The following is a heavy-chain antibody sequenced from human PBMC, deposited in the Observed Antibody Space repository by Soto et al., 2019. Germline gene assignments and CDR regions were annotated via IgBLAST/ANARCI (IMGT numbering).Heavy chain of an antibody. Sequence: QVQLQESGPGLVKPSGTLSLTCAVSGGSISSSNWWSWVRQPPGKGLEWIGEIYHSGSTNYNPSLKSRVTTSVXXTXNXXSLKLSSVTAADTAVYSCARAVYYGSGGQIYCFFFGGQGTLVTVSS. D-gene: IGHD3-10*01. J-gene: IGHJ4*02. CDR3: ARAVYYGSGGQIYCFFF. CDR1: GGSISSSNW. V-gene: IGHV4-4*02. CDR2: IYHSGST.